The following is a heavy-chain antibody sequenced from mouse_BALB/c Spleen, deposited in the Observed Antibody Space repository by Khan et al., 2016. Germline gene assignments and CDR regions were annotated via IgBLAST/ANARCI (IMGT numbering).Heavy chain of an antibody. CDR2: IWRGGST. CDR3: ARRVKGYFDV. D-gene: IGHD1-3*01. J-gene: IGHJ1*01. Sequence: QVQLKESGPGLVQPSQSLSLTCTVSGFSSTSHGVLWARQSPGKGLAWLGVIWRGGSTDYNAAFISRLSISKDNSKSQVFFKMNSLQANDTAIYYCARRVKGYFDVWGAGTTVTVFS. V-gene: IGHV2-2*02. CDR1: GFSSTSHG.